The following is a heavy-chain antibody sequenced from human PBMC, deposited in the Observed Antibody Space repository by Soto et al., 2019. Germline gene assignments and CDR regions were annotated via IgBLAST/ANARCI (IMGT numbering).Heavy chain of an antibody. J-gene: IGHJ6*02. CDR2: IYYSGST. V-gene: IGHV4-59*08. CDR3: ARQAGGILTGLVRENYYYGMDV. CDR1: GGSISSYY. D-gene: IGHD3-9*01. Sequence: PSETLSLTCTVSGGSISSYYWSWIRQPPGKGLEWIGYIYYSGSTNYNPSLKSRVTISVDTSKNQFSLKLSSVTAADTAVYYCARQAGGILTGLVRENYYYGMDVWGQGTTVT.